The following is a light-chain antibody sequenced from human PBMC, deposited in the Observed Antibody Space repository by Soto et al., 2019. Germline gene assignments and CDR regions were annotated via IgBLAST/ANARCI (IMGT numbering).Light chain of an antibody. J-gene: IGKJ1*01. CDR1: QSISSW. CDR3: QQYNSYLWT. Sequence: DIQMTQSPPTLSASVGDRVTITCRASQSISSWLAWYQQKPGKAPKLLIYKASSLESGVPSRFRGSGSGTDFTLTISSLQPDDFATYYCQQYNSYLWTFGQGTKVEIK. V-gene: IGKV1-5*03. CDR2: KAS.